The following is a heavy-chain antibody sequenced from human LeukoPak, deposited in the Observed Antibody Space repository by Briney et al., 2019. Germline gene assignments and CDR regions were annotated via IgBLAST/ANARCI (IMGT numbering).Heavy chain of an antibody. Sequence: ASETLSLTCTVSGGSISSYYWSWLRQPPGKGLEWIGYIYYSGSTNYNPSLKSRVTISVDTSKNQFSLKLSSVTAADTAVYYCAILDQYSSSSFDYWGQGTLVTVSS. CDR1: GGSISSYY. CDR3: AILDQYSSSSFDY. V-gene: IGHV4-59*08. D-gene: IGHD6-13*01. CDR2: IYYSGST. J-gene: IGHJ4*02.